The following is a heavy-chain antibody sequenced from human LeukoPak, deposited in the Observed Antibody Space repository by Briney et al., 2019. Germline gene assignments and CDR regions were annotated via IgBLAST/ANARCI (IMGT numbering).Heavy chain of an antibody. V-gene: IGHV3-73*01. CDR2: IRSKANSYAT. J-gene: IGHJ4*02. D-gene: IGHD5-12*01. CDR3: TQYSGYDGLDY. CDR1: GFTFSGSA. Sequence: GGSLRLSCAASGFTFSGSAMHWVRQASGKGLEWVGRIRSKANSYATAYAASVEGRFTISRDDSKNTAYLQMNSLKTEDTAVYYCTQYSGYDGLDYWGQGALVTVSS.